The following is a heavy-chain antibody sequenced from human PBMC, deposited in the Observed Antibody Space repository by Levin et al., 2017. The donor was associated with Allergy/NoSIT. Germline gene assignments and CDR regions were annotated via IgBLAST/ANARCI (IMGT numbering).Heavy chain of an antibody. Sequence: LSLTCAASGFTFSSYAMSWVRQAPGKGLEWVSAISGSGGSTYYADSVKGRFTISRDNSKNTLYLQMNSLRAEDTAVYYCAKDRYYDILTGYYRGGYFDYWGQGTLVTVSS. CDR1: GFTFSSYA. D-gene: IGHD3-9*01. CDR2: ISGSGGST. CDR3: AKDRYYDILTGYYRGGYFDY. J-gene: IGHJ4*02. V-gene: IGHV3-23*01.